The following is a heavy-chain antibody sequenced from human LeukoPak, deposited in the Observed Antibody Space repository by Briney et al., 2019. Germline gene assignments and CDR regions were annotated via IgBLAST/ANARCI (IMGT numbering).Heavy chain of an antibody. CDR1: GGSFSGYY. CDR3: ARLGKTYYMDV. D-gene: IGHD1/OR15-1a*01. CDR2: INHSGST. J-gene: IGHJ6*03. V-gene: IGHV4-34*01. Sequence: PSETLSLTCAVYGGSFSGYYWSWIRQPPGKGLEWIGEINHSGSTNYNPSLKSRVTISVDTSKNQFSLKLSSVTAADTAVYFCARLGKTYYMDVWGTGTTVTVSS.